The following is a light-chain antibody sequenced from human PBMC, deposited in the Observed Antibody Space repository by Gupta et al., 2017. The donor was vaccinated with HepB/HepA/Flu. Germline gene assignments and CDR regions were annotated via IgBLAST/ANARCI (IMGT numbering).Light chain of an antibody. CDR1: KLGDKY. Sequence: SYELTQPPSVSVSPGQTASITCSGDKLGDKYACWYQQKPGQSPVLVIYQDSKRPSGIPERFSGANSATTATMTISGTQAMDYYYYYCQAWNSSNFVFGGGTKLTVL. V-gene: IGLV3-1*01. CDR2: QDS. CDR3: QAWNSSNFV. J-gene: IGLJ2*01.